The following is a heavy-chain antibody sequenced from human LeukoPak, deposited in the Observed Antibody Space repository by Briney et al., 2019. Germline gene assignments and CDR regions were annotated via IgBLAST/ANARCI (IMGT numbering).Heavy chain of an antibody. CDR2: ISAYNGNT. J-gene: IGHJ5*02. V-gene: IGHV1-18*01. D-gene: IGHD3-10*01. Sequence: ASVKVSFKASGYTFTNYGISWVRQAPGQGLEWMGWISAYNGNTNSAQKFQGRVTMTTDTSTNTAYMELRSLRSDDTAVYYCARDFSSVHRGEVGYHWGQGTLVTVSS. CDR1: GYTFTNYG. CDR3: ARDFSSVHRGEVGYH.